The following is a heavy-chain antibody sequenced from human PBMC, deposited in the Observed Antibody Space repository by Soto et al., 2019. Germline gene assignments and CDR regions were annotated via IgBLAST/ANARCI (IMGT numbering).Heavy chain of an antibody. Sequence: ASVKVSCKASGYTLNIYYMHWVRQAPGQGPEWMGIINPRGGSTTYAQNFQDRVTMTRDTSSSTVYMELSSLRSEDTAVYYCARGGGFSPYYYNLDVWGQGTTVTVSS. CDR1: GYTLNIYY. CDR2: INPRGGST. J-gene: IGHJ6*02. CDR3: ARGGGFSPYYYNLDV. D-gene: IGHD2-15*01. V-gene: IGHV1-46*02.